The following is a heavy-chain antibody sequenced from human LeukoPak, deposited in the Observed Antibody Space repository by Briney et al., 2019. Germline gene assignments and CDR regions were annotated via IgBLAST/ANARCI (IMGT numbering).Heavy chain of an antibody. D-gene: IGHD3-22*01. CDR3: AREYYYDSSGYGSDY. CDR2: INSDGSST. CDR1: GFTFSSYW. Sequence: PGGSLRLSCAASGFTFSSYWMHWVRQAPGKGLVWVSRINSDGSSTSYADSVKGRFTISRDNAKNTLYLQMNSLRAEDTAVYYCAREYYYDSSGYGSDYWGQGTLVTVSS. J-gene: IGHJ4*02. V-gene: IGHV3-74*01.